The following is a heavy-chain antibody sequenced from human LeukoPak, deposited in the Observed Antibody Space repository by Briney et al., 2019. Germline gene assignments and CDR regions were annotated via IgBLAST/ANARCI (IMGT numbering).Heavy chain of an antibody. V-gene: IGHV3-30-3*01. D-gene: IGHD4-4*01. Sequence: PGGSLRLSCAASGFTFSSYAMHWVRQAPGKGLEWVAFISYDGSNKYYADSVKGRFTISRDNSKNTLYLQMNSLRAEDTAVYYCAREGPATVTTQEYYFDYWGQGTLVTVSS. J-gene: IGHJ4*02. CDR2: ISYDGSNK. CDR3: AREGPATVTTQEYYFDY. CDR1: GFTFSSYA.